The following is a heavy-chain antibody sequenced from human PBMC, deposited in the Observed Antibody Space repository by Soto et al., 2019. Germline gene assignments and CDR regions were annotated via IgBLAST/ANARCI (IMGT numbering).Heavy chain of an antibody. D-gene: IGHD3-16*01. CDR2: IYYSGDT. Sequence: QVQLQESGPGLVKPSQTLSLTCTVSGGSVSSGGQYWSWIRQHPGKGLEWIGNIYYSGDTYYNPSLRTRITISVDTSGTQFSLSLTSAAAAETAVYYCARRDQRFCFGLWGRGTLLTVSS. CDR3: ARRDQRFCFGL. J-gene: IGHJ2*01. V-gene: IGHV4-31*03. CDR1: GGSVSSGGQY.